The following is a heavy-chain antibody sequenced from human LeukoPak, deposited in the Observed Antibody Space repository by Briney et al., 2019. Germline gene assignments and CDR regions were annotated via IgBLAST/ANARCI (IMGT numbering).Heavy chain of an antibody. CDR2: ISYDGSNK. D-gene: IGHD1-26*01. Sequence: PGGSLRLSCAASGFTFSNYALHWVRQAPGKGLEWVALISYDGSNKYYADSVKGRFTISRDNSKNTLYLQMNSLRAEDTAVYYCARFYANEWELPHWGQGTLVTVSS. CDR3: ARFYANEWELPH. CDR1: GFTFSNYA. J-gene: IGHJ4*02. V-gene: IGHV3-30*04.